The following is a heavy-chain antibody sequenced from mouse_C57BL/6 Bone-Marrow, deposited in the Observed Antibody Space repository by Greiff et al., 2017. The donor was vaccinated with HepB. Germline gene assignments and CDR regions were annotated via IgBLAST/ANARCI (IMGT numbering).Heavy chain of an antibody. V-gene: IGHV1-81*01. CDR2: IYPRSGNT. D-gene: IGHD1-1*01. Sequence: VKLVESGAELARPGASVKLSCKASGYTFTSYGISWVKQRTGQGLEWIGEIYPRSGNTYYNEKFKGKATLTADKSSSTAYMELRSLKSEDSAVYFCARGVTTVVARYAMDYWGQGTSVTVSS. CDR1: GYTFTSYG. J-gene: IGHJ4*01. CDR3: ARGVTTVVARYAMDY.